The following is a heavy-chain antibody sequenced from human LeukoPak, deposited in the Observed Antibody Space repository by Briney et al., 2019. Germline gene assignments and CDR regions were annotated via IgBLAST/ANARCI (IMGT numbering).Heavy chain of an antibody. J-gene: IGHJ4*02. Sequence: GGSLRLSCAVSGMTFKNYWMSWFRQTPGKGLEWVATINQDESEKYYPDSVKGRFTISRDTAKNSLYLQMYSLTAEDTALYYCARYCTFRTCSGTKFDSWGPGTPVTVSS. D-gene: IGHD1-1*01. CDR1: GMTFKNYW. CDR3: ARYCTFRTCSGTKFDS. CDR2: INQDESEK. V-gene: IGHV3-7*03.